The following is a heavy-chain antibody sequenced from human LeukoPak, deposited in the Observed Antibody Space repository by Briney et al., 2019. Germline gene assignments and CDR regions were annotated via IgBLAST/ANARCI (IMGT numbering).Heavy chain of an antibody. CDR1: GFTFSSYS. D-gene: IGHD2-15*01. J-gene: IGHJ6*02. CDR2: ISSSSSTI. Sequence: GGSLRLSCAASGFTFSSYSVNWVRQAPGKGLEWVSYISSSSSTIYYADSVKGRFTISRDNAKNSLYLQMNSLRAEDTAVYYCARDHIVVVVAATPPEHDYCYYGMDVWGQGTTVTVSS. V-gene: IGHV3-48*01. CDR3: ARDHIVVVVAATPPEHDYCYYGMDV.